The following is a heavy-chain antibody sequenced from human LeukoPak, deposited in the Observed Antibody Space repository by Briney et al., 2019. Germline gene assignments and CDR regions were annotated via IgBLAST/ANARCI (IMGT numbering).Heavy chain of an antibody. CDR3: ARAQVEMATIYY. CDR1: GGSISSGDYY. J-gene: IGHJ4*02. D-gene: IGHD5-24*01. Sequence: PSETLPLTCTVSGGSISSGDYYWSWIRQPPGKGLEWIGYIYYSGSTYYNPSLKSRVTISVDTSKNQFSLKLSSVTAADTAVYYCARAQVEMATIYYWGQGTLVTVSS. CDR2: IYYSGST. V-gene: IGHV4-30-4*01.